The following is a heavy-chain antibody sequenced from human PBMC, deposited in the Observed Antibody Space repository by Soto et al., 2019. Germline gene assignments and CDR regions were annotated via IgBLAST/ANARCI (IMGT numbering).Heavy chain of an antibody. Sequence: VQLVQSGAEVKEPGASVKVSCKASGYTFNNYGITWVRQAPGQGLEWMGWISAYDGHTLYAQNLQGRVTVTTDTSTTTVYMELRSLRSDDTAVYYCARDRGYQDYWGQGTLVTVSP. CDR3: ARDRGYQDY. CDR1: GYTFNNYG. J-gene: IGHJ4*02. CDR2: ISAYDGHT. D-gene: IGHD5-12*01. V-gene: IGHV1-18*01.